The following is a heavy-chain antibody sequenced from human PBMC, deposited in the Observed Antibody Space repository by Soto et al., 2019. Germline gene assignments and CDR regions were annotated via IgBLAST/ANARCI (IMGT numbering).Heavy chain of an antibody. D-gene: IGHD3-22*01. Sequence: GDALKISWLGSGYRFNTYWIGWVLQMPGKGLEWMGIIHPWDSDTKYNPSFQGQVTISVDRAISTAYLQWSSLKASDTGMYYGARPPAQEVDSSDSRKQVDYLGQGTLVTVFS. J-gene: IGHJ4*01. V-gene: IGHV5-51*01. CDR3: ARPPAQEVDSSDSRKQVDY. CDR1: GYRFNTYW. CDR2: IHPWDSDT.